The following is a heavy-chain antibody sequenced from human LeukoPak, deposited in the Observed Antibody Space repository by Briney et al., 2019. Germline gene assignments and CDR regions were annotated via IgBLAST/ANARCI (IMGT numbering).Heavy chain of an antibody. Sequence: SETLSLTCTVSGGSISSATYYWNWIRQPAGKGLEWIGRIYTSGSTNYNPSLKSRVTISVDTSKNQFSLKLSSVTAADTAVYYCARLTRGSGSYWDYYYYYYMDVWGKGTTVTISS. CDR2: IYTSGST. V-gene: IGHV4-61*02. D-gene: IGHD3-10*01. CDR1: GGSISSATYY. J-gene: IGHJ6*03. CDR3: ARLTRGSGSYWDYYYYYYMDV.